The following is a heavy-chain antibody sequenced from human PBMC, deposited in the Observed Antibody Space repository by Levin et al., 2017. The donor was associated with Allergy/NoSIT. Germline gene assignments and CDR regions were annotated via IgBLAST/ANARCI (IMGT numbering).Heavy chain of an antibody. V-gene: IGHV3-11*01. Sequence: GGSLRLSCAASGFTFSDYYMSWIRQAPGKGLEWVSYISSSGSTIYYADSVKGRFTISRDNAKNSLYLQMNSLRAEDTAVYYCARDSLYYDSSGYYDEGDYWGQGTLVTVSS. D-gene: IGHD3-22*01. CDR3: ARDSLYYDSSGYYDEGDY. CDR1: GFTFSDYY. CDR2: ISSSGSTI. J-gene: IGHJ4*02.